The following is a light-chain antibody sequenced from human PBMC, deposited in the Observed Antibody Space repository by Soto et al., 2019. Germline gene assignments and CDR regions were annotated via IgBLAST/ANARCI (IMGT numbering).Light chain of an antibody. CDR2: DVT. J-gene: IGLJ1*01. CDR1: SSDVGGYNY. Sequence: QSALTQPRSVSGSPGQSVTISCTGTSSDVGGYNYVSWYQQHPGKAPKLIMYDVTKRPSGVPDRFSGSKSGNTASLTISGLQVEDEADYYCCSYAGSYTHVFGTGTKLTVL. V-gene: IGLV2-11*01. CDR3: CSYAGSYTHV.